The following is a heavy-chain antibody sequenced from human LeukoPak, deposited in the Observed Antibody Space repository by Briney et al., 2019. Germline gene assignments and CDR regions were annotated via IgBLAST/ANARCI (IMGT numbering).Heavy chain of an antibody. D-gene: IGHD2-21*02. CDR2: INHSGST. V-gene: IGHV4-34*01. J-gene: IGHJ3*02. CDR1: GGSFSAYY. CDR3: ARGGYCGGDCYENDAFDI. Sequence: SETLSLTCAVYGGSFSAYYWSWISQPPGRGLEWIGEINHSGSTNYNPSLKSRVTISLDTSKNQFSLKLSSVTAADTAVYYCARGGYCGGDCYENDAFDIWGQGTMVTVSS.